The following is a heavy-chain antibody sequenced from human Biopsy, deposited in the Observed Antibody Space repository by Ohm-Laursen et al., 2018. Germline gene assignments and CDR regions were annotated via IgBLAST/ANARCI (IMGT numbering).Heavy chain of an antibody. J-gene: IGHJ4*02. V-gene: IGHV1-69*13. CDR2: IIPMLGTA. CDR1: GGTFINYT. D-gene: IGHD1-26*01. CDR3: ARGPHSGSHSCFDY. Sequence: GASVKVSCKASGGTFINYTISWVQQAPGQGLEWMGGIIPMLGTANYAQMFQGRVTISADESTSTSYMELSSLTTEDTAIYYCARGPHSGSHSCFDYWGRGTLVTVSS.